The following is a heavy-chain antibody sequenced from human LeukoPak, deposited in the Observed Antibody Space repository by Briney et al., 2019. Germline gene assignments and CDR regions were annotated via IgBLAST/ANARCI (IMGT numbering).Heavy chain of an antibody. CDR1: GGSISSSSYY. CDR3: ARPVEDYVWGSYANWLDP. D-gene: IGHD3-16*01. CDR2: IYYSGST. Sequence: SETLSLTCTVSGGSISSSSYYWGWIRQPPGKGLEWIGSIYYSGSTYYNPSLKSRVTISVDTSKNQCSLRLSSVTAADTAVYYCARPVEDYVWGSYANWLDPWGQGTLVTVSS. V-gene: IGHV4-39*07. J-gene: IGHJ5*02.